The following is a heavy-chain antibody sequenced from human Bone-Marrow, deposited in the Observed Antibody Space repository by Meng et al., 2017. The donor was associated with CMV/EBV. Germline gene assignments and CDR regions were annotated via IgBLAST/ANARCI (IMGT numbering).Heavy chain of an antibody. CDR2: ISYDGSNK. CDR1: GFTFSSYA. CDR3: ARRIQPYYFDY. D-gene: IGHD5-18*01. J-gene: IGHJ4*02. Sequence: GGSLRLSCAASGFTFSSYAMHWVRQAPGKGLEWVAVISYDGSNKYYADSVKGRFTISRDNSKNTLYLQMNSLRAEDTAVHYCARRIQPYYFDYWGQGTLVTVSS. V-gene: IGHV3-30*04.